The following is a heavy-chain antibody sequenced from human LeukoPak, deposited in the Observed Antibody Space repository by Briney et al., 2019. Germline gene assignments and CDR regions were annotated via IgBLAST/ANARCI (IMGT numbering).Heavy chain of an antibody. V-gene: IGHV4-61*01. D-gene: IGHD5-12*01. J-gene: IGHJ4*02. CDR1: GGSVNSETHY. CDR3: ARAYSGYDLGY. CDR2: IYYIGST. Sequence: PSETLSLTCTVSGGSVNSETHYWTWIRQSPGRGLEWIGFIYYIGSTDFNPSLQSRVTMSLDTSKNQFSLTLRSVTAADTAVYYCARAYSGYDLGYWGQGTLVTVSS.